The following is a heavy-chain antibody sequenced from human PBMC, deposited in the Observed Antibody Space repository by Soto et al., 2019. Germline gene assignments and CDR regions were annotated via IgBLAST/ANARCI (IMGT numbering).Heavy chain of an antibody. D-gene: IGHD5-18*01. CDR3: AKEWGRGYSYGPTDY. CDR2: ISYDGSNK. CDR1: GFTFSSYG. V-gene: IGHV3-30*18. J-gene: IGHJ4*02. Sequence: PGGSLRLSCAASGFTFSSYGMHWVRQAPGKGLEWVAVISYDGSNKYYADSVKGRFTISRDNSKNTLYLQMNSLRAEDTAVYYCAKEWGRGYSYGPTDYWGQGTLVTVSS.